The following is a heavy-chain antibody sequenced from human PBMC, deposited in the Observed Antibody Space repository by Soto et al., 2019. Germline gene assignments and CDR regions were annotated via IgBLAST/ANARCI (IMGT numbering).Heavy chain of an antibody. J-gene: IGHJ6*03. Sequence: PGGSLRLSCAASGFTFSSYAMSWVRQAPGKGLEWVSAISGSGGSTYYADSVKGRFTISRDNSKNTLYLQMNSLRAEDTAVYYCAKGSYDFWSGFDYYYMDVWGKGTTVTVSS. CDR3: AKGSYDFWSGFDYYYMDV. CDR1: GFTFSSYA. D-gene: IGHD3-3*01. V-gene: IGHV3-23*01. CDR2: ISGSGGST.